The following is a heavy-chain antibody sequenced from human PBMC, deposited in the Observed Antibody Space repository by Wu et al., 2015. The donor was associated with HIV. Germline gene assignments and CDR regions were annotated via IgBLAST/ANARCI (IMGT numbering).Heavy chain of an antibody. CDR3: AKGTYYYDSSALGSGMDV. J-gene: IGHJ6*02. Sequence: QVQLVQSGAEVKKPGSSVKVSCKASGGTFSSYAISWVRQAPGQGLEWMGGIIPIFGTANYAQKFQGRVTITTDESTSTAYMELSSLRSEDTAVYYCAKGTYYYDSSALGSGMDVWGQGTTVTVSS. V-gene: IGHV1-69*05. D-gene: IGHD3-22*01. CDR2: IIPIFGTA. CDR1: GGTFSSYA.